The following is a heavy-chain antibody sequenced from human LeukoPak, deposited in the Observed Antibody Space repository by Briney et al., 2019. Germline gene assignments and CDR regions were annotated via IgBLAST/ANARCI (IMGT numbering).Heavy chain of an antibody. CDR1: GYTFTSFG. J-gene: IGHJ6*02. D-gene: IGHD3-9*01. Sequence: ASVKVSCKASGYTFTSFGISWVRQAPGQGREWMGWICAYNGNTNYAKKLQGRVTMTTDTSTSTAYMELRSLRSDDTAVYYCARARRYFDWWILYGMDVWGQGTTVTVSS. V-gene: IGHV1-18*01. CDR3: ARARRYFDWWILYGMDV. CDR2: ICAYNGNT.